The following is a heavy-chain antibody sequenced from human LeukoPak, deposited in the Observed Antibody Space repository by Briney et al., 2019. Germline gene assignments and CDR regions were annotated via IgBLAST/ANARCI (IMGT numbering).Heavy chain of an antibody. Sequence: SETLSLTCTVSGGSISSYYWSWIRQPPGKGLQWIGYIYDSGTTYYNPSLKSRVTISMDTSKNQLSLKLSSVTAADTAVFYCARHFDGPRPECQSRLKWWDRWRGGTMASVPS. V-gene: IGHV4-59*08. CDR3: ARHFDGPRPECQSRLKWWDR. D-gene: IGHD2-15*01. J-gene: IGHJ5*02. CDR1: GGSISSYY. CDR2: IYDSGTT.